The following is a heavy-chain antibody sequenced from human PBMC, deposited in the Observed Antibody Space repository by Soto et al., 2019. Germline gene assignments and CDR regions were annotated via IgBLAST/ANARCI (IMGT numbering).Heavy chain of an antibody. CDR1: GFTFDDYA. V-gene: IGHV3-9*01. D-gene: IGHD3-9*01. J-gene: IGHJ6*03. CDR2: ISWNSGSI. CDR3: AKDKRLGYYYMDV. Sequence: SLRLSFAASGFTFDDYAMHWVRQAPGKGLEWVSGISWNSGSIGYADSVKGRFTISRDNAKNSLYLQMNSLRAEDTALYYCAKDKRLGYYYMDVWGKGTTVTVSS.